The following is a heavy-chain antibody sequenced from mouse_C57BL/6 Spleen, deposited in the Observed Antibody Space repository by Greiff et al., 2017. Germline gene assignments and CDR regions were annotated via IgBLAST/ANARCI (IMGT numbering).Heavy chain of an antibody. V-gene: IGHV1-52*01. CDR3: ARGYYGSSPYYAMDY. CDR1: GYTFTSSW. Sequence: VQLQQPGAELVRPGSSVKLSCKASGYTFTSSWMHLVKPRPIQGLEWICNIDPSDSETHYNQKFKDKATLTVDKSSSTDYMQLSSLTSEDSAVYYCARGYYGSSPYYAMDYWGQGTSVTVSS. CDR2: IDPSDSET. D-gene: IGHD1-1*01. J-gene: IGHJ4*01.